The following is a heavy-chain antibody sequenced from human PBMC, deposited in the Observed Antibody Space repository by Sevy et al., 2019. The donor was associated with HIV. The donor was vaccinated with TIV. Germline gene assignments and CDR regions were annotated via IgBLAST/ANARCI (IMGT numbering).Heavy chain of an antibody. V-gene: IGHV1-2*02. CDR3: ARDVGGAVPWFDY. CDR2: INPNNGGT. Sequence: ASVKVSCKASGYTFTGYYIHWLRQAPGQGLEWVGWINPNNGGTKYAQKFQGRVTMTRDTSINTAYMELSRLRSDDTAVYYCARDVGGAVPWFDYWGQGTLVTVSS. D-gene: IGHD2-15*01. J-gene: IGHJ4*02. CDR1: GYTFTGYY.